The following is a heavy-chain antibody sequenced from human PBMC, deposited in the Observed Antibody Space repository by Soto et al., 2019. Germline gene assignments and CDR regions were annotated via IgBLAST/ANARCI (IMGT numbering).Heavy chain of an antibody. J-gene: IGHJ6*02. CDR3: FLVYCSSTSCHKRHYYYYGMAV. V-gene: IGHV5-51*01. CDR1: GYSFTSYW. CDR2: IYPGDSDT. Sequence: RGESLTISCKGSGYSFTSYWIGWVRQMPGKGLGWMGIIYPGDSDTRYSPSFQGQVTISADKSISTAYLQWSSLKASDTDMYYCFLVYCSSTSCHKRHYYYYGMAVWGQGATVTVSS. D-gene: IGHD2-2*02.